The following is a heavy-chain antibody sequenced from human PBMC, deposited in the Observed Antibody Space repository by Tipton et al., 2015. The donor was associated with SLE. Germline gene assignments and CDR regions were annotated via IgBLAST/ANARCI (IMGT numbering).Heavy chain of an antibody. CDR3: ARGLDSSGWGYWYFDL. Sequence: TLSLTCTVSGGSISSHYWSWIRQHPGKGLEWIGYIYYSGSTYYNPSLKSRVTISVDTSKNQFSLKLSSVTAADTAVYYCARGLDSSGWGYWYFDLWGRGTLVTVSS. D-gene: IGHD6-19*01. J-gene: IGHJ2*01. CDR2: IYYSGST. V-gene: IGHV4-31*03. CDR1: GGSISSHY.